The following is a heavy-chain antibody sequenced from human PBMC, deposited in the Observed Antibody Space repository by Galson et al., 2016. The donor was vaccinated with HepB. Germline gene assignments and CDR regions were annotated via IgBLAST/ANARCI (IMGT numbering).Heavy chain of an antibody. V-gene: IGHV3-23*01. J-gene: IGHJ6*02. CDR3: AKDGWRSSVGYFYYYGLDV. Sequence: SLRLSCAASGFTFSSFAMTWVRQAPGKGLEWVSSLSGSADKSFYADSLKGRFTISRDNSKNTLYLQMNSLRAEDTAVYYCAKDGWRSSVGYFYYYGLDVWGHGTTVTVSS. CDR1: GFTFSSFA. CDR2: LSGSADKS. D-gene: IGHD3-16*01.